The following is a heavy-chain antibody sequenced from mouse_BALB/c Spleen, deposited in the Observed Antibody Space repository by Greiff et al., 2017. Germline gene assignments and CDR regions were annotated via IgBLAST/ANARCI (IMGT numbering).Heavy chain of an antibody. V-gene: IGHV1-9*01. CDR1: GYTFSSYW. D-gene: IGHD1-2*01. Sequence: QVQLQQSGAELMKPGASVKISCKATGYTFSSYWIEWVKQRPGHGLEWIGEILPGSGSTNYNEKFKGKATFTADTSSNTAYMQLSSLTSEDSAVYYCARRALPYYFDYWGQGTTLTVSS. J-gene: IGHJ2*01. CDR3: ARRALPYYFDY. CDR2: ILPGSGST.